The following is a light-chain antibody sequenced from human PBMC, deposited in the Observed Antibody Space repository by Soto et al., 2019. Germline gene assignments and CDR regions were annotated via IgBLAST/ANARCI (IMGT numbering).Light chain of an antibody. CDR2: GAS. CDR3: QQYGTSPPT. J-gene: IGKJ1*01. CDR1: QSVSSSY. Sequence: EIVLTQSPGTLSLSPGEGATLSCRASQSVSSSYLAWYQQKPGQAPRLLIYGASSRATGIPDRFSGSGSGTDFTLTISRLEPEDFAVYNCQQYGTSPPTFGQGTKVDI. V-gene: IGKV3-20*01.